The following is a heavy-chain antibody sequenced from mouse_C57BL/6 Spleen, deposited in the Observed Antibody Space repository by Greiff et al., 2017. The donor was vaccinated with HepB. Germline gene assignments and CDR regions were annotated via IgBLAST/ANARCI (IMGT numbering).Heavy chain of an antibody. CDR1: GYSFTSYY. V-gene: IGHV1-66*01. Sequence: VQLQQSGPELVKPGASVKISCKASGYSFTSYYIHWVKQRPGQGLEWIGWIYPGSGNTKYNEKFKGKATLTADKSSSTAYMQLSSLTSEDSAVYYCARGGLITTVLSPYSDSWGQGTTLSVSS. CDR3: ARGGLITTVLSPYSDS. J-gene: IGHJ2*01. D-gene: IGHD1-1*01. CDR2: IYPGSGNT.